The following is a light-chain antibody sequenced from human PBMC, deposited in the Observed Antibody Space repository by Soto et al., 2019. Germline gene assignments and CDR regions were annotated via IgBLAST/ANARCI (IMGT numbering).Light chain of an antibody. CDR1: QRLXNNY. Sequence: IVLTQCPGTLSLSLGERATLSCRASQRLXNNYPAGYTQKPGKAPGLLIYGASNRATGIPDRFSGSGSGTDFTITISRLEPEYVEVYYCQQYGSSGTFGQGTKVDIK. V-gene: IGKV3-20*01. CDR2: GAS. J-gene: IGKJ1*01. CDR3: QQYGSSGT.